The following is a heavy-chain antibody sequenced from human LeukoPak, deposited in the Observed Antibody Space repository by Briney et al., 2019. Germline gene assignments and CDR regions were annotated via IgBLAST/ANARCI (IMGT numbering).Heavy chain of an antibody. CDR3: ARDEGYGSGSY. D-gene: IGHD3-10*01. Sequence: ASVKVSCKASGGTFSSYAISWVRQAPGQGLEWMGRIIPILGVANYAQKLQGRVTMTTDTSTSTAYMELRSLRSDDTAVYYCARDEGYGSGSYWGQGTLVTVSS. V-gene: IGHV1-69*04. CDR1: GGTFSSYA. J-gene: IGHJ4*02. CDR2: IIPILGVA.